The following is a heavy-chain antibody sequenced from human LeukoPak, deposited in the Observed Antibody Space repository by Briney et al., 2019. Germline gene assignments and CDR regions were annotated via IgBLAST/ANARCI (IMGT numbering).Heavy chain of an antibody. Sequence: GRSLRLSCAASGFTFSSYGMHWVRQAPGKGLEWVAVISYDGSNKYYADSVKGRFTISRDNSKNTLYLQMNSLRAEDTAVYYCAKAHHYDTPSSYWGQGTLVTVSS. D-gene: IGHD3-9*01. CDR2: ISYDGSNK. CDR1: GFTFSSYG. J-gene: IGHJ4*02. CDR3: AKAHHYDTPSSY. V-gene: IGHV3-30*18.